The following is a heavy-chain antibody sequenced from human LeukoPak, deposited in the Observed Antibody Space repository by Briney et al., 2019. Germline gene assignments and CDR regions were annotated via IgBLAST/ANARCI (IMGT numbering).Heavy chain of an antibody. D-gene: IGHD3-10*01. V-gene: IGHV3-21*01. CDR3: ARSLRVRGVPDYMDV. J-gene: IGHJ6*03. CDR2: ISGSSSYI. Sequence: PGEPLRLSCAASGFTFSSYTMNWVRQAPGKGLEWVSSISGSSSYIYYAGSLKGRFTISRHNAKNSLYLQMNSLRAEDTAVYYCARSLRVRGVPDYMDVWGKGTTVTISS. CDR1: GFTFSSYT.